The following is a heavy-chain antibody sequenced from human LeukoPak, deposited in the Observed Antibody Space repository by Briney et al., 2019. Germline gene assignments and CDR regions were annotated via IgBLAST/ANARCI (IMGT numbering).Heavy chain of an antibody. CDR1: GYTFTSYD. CDR3: ARGPSVVVVVAAAYYFDY. V-gene: IGHV1-8*03. J-gene: IGHJ4*02. CDR2: MNPNSGNT. D-gene: IGHD2-15*01. Sequence: ASVKVSCKASGYTFTSYDINWVRQATGQGLEWMGWMNPNSGNTGYAQKFQGRVTITRNTSISTAYMELSSLRSEDTAVYYCARGPSVVVVVAAAYYFDYWGQGTLVTVSS.